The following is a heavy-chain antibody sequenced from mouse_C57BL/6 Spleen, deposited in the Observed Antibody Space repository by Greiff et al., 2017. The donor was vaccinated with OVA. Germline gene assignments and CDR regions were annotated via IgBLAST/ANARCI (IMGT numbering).Heavy chain of an antibody. CDR2: IDPSDSYT. CDR3: AREHYGSSPWFAY. CDR1: GYTFTSYW. J-gene: IGHJ3*01. D-gene: IGHD1-1*01. Sequence: QVQLQQSGAELVMPGASVKLSCKASGYTFTSYWMHWVKQRPGQGLEWIGEIDPSDSYTNYNQKFKGKSTLTVDKSSSTAYMQLSSLTSEDSAVYYCAREHYGSSPWFAYWGQGTLVTVSA. V-gene: IGHV1-69*01.